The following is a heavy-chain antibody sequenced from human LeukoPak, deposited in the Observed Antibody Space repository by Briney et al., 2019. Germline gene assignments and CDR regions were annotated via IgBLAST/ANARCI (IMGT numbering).Heavy chain of an antibody. Sequence: GGSLRLSCAASGFTFSDYYMSWIRQASGKGLEWVSYIRSSGSSIYYADSVKGRFTISRDNAKNSLYLQMNSLRAEDTAVYYCARGHYHSSGYPYFDFWGQGTLVTVSS. J-gene: IGHJ4*02. CDR1: GFTFSDYY. V-gene: IGHV3-11*01. CDR3: ARGHYHSSGYPYFDF. D-gene: IGHD3-22*01. CDR2: IRSSGSSI.